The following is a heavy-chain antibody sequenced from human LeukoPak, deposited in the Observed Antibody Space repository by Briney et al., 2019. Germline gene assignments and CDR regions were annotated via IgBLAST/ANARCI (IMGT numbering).Heavy chain of an antibody. CDR3: ARAPGLLWFGELSTTGNNWSDP. CDR1: GYTFTSYA. D-gene: IGHD3-10*01. CDR2: INTNTGNP. V-gene: IGHV7-4-1*02. J-gene: IGHJ5*02. Sequence: ASVKVSCKASGYTFTSYAMNWVRQAPGQGLEWMGWINTNTGNPTYAQGFTGRFVFSLDTSVSTAYLQISSLKAEDTAVYYCARAPGLLWFGELSTTGNNWSDPWGQGTLVTVSS.